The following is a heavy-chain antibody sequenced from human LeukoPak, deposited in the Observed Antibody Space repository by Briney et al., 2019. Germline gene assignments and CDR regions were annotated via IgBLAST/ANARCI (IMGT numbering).Heavy chain of an antibody. D-gene: IGHD3-3*01. CDR2: IITIFGTA. Sequence: GASVKVSCKASGGTFSSYAISWVRQAPGQGLEWMGRIITIFGTANYAQKFQGRVTITTDESTSTAYMELSSLRSEDTAVYYCARGPRYDFWSGYYWGYFDYWGQGTLVTVSS. J-gene: IGHJ4*02. V-gene: IGHV1-69*05. CDR1: GGTFSSYA. CDR3: ARGPRYDFWSGYYWGYFDY.